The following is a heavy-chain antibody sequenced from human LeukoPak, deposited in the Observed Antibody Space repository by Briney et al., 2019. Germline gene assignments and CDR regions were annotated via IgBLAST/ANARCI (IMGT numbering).Heavy chain of an antibody. CDR1: GGSFSGYY. CDR2: INHSGST. CDR3: ASSSGYETSDY. J-gene: IGHJ4*02. D-gene: IGHD5-12*01. V-gene: IGHV4-34*01. Sequence: LETLSLTCAVYGGSFSGYYWSWIRQPPGKGLEWIGEINHSGSTNYNPSLKSRVTISVDTSKNQFSLKLSSVTAADTAVYYCASSSGYETSDYWGQGTLVTVSS.